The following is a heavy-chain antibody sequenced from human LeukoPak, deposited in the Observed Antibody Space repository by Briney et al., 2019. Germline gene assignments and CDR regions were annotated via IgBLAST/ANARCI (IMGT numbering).Heavy chain of an antibody. Sequence: GGSLRLSCAASGFTFSSYWVSWVRQAPGKGLEWVANIKQDGSEKYYVDSVKGRFTISRDNAKNSLYLQMNSLRAEDTAVYYCARVWVRIAAAGTLDYWGQGTLVTVSS. V-gene: IGHV3-7*01. CDR2: IKQDGSEK. D-gene: IGHD6-13*01. J-gene: IGHJ4*02. CDR1: GFTFSSYW. CDR3: ARVWVRIAAAGTLDY.